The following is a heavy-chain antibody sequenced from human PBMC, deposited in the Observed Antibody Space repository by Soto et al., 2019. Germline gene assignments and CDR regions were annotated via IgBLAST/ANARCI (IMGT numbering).Heavy chain of an antibody. CDR2: IKQDGSEK. Sequence: PGGSLRLSCAASGFTFSSYWMSWVRQAPGKGLEWVANIKQDGSEKYYVDSVKGRFTISRGNAKNSLYLQMNSLRAEDTAVYYCPREPAQIFGVVIKNGTDVWGQGTTVTVSS. D-gene: IGHD3-3*01. V-gene: IGHV3-7*03. CDR1: GFTFSSYW. J-gene: IGHJ6*02. CDR3: PREPAQIFGVVIKNGTDV.